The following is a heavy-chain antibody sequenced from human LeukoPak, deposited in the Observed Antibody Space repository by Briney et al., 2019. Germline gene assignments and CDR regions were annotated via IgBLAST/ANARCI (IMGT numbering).Heavy chain of an antibody. Sequence: SVKVSCKASGYTFTSYAISWVRQAPGQGLEWMGGIIPIFGTANYAQKFQGRVTITADESTSTAYMELSSLRSEDTAVYYCARNPVYYYDSSGYPYYFDYWGQGTLVTVSS. CDR1: GYTFTSYA. V-gene: IGHV1-69*13. J-gene: IGHJ4*02. CDR2: IIPIFGTA. D-gene: IGHD3-22*01. CDR3: ARNPVYYYDSSGYPYYFDY.